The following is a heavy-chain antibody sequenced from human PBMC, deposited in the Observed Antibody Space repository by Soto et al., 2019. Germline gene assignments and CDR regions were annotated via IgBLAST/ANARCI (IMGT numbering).Heavy chain of an antibody. CDR1: GPSLNSDY. J-gene: IGHJ5*02. V-gene: IGHV4-59*03. CDR3: ARFTYKSGFNWFDP. D-gene: IGHD5-12*01. Sequence: SEPLSLTGTVSGPSLNSDYWSWIRQSPGKGLEWIGYIYHMGGTDYNPSLKSRVTISIDKSKNQFSLNLRSVTAADTAVYFCARFTYKSGFNWFDPWGQGTQVTVSS. CDR2: IYHMGGT.